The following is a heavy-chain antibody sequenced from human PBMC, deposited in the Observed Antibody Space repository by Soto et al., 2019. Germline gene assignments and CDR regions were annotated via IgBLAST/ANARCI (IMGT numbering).Heavy chain of an antibody. D-gene: IGHD2-21*02. CDR3: ASGTLFCAGDCYFEH. J-gene: IGHJ4*02. CDR1: KTTFSDYG. V-gene: IGHV1-69*06. Sequence: QVQLVQSGPEVKKPGSSVNISCTAPKTTFSDYGLNWVRQAPGQGLEWMGGIIPVLGTINYAQKFQGRVTIIADKSSNTVYMAVSSLTSEDTAVYYCASGTLFCAGDCYFEHWGLGTVVTVSS. CDR2: IIPVLGTI.